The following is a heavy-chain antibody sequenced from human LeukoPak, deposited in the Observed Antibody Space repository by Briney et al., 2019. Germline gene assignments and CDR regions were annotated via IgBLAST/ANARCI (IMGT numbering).Heavy chain of an antibody. Sequence: GGSLRLSCEASGFSFSAAWMTWVRQAPGKGLEWVATIKNDGSDKYYVDSVKGRSTLSRDNAKNSVYLQMNSLRVEDTAVYYCVNLGYSDGGQGTLVTVSS. CDR1: GFSFSAAW. CDR3: VNLGYSD. D-gene: IGHD5-12*01. J-gene: IGHJ4*02. CDR2: IKNDGSDK. V-gene: IGHV3-7*01.